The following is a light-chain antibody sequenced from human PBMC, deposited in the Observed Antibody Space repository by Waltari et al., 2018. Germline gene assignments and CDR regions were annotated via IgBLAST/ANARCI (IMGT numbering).Light chain of an antibody. V-gene: IGKV2-28*01. Sequence: DIVMTQSPLSLPVTPGEPASIPCRSSQSLLHSNGYNYLDWYLQKPGQSPQLLIYLGSNRASGVPDRFSGSGSGTDFTLKISRVEAEDVGVYYCMQGIHLPWTFGQGTKVEIK. CDR3: MQGIHLPWT. J-gene: IGKJ1*01. CDR2: LGS. CDR1: QSLLHSNGYNY.